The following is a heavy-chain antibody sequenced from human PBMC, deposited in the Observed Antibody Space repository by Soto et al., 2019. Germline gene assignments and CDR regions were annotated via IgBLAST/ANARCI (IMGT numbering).Heavy chain of an antibody. CDR3: ARSDPYYYDSSGPNHWFDP. V-gene: IGHV4-39*01. D-gene: IGHD3-22*01. Sequence: SETLSLTCTVSGGSISSSSYYWGWIRQPPGKGLEWIGSIYYSGSTYYNPSLKSRVTISVDTSKNQFSLKLSSVTAADTAVYYCARSDPYYYDSSGPNHWFDPWGQGTLVTVSS. J-gene: IGHJ5*02. CDR2: IYYSGST. CDR1: GGSISSSSYY.